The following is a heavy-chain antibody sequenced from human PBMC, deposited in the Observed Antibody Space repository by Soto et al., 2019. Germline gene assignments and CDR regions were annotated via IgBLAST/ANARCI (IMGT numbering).Heavy chain of an antibody. CDR1: GCTFTNYW. Sequence: GESLKISGKGSGCTFTNYWLGWVRQMPGKGLEWMGIIHPRDSDTRYSPSFQGQVTISADKSISTAYLQWSSLKASDTAMYYCARRSSGWYWFDPWGQGTLVTVSS. CDR3: ARRSSGWYWFDP. D-gene: IGHD6-19*01. V-gene: IGHV5-51*01. J-gene: IGHJ5*02. CDR2: IHPRDSDT.